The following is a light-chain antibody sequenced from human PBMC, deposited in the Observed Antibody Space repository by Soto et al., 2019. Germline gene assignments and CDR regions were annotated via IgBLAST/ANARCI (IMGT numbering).Light chain of an antibody. J-gene: IGKJ1*01. V-gene: IGKV1-5*01. CDR1: RSISVW. CDR2: DAS. CDR3: QQYNTFSWT. Sequence: DIQMTQSPSTLSASVGDRVTITCRASRSISVWLAWYQQKPGKAPKLLIFDASSLESGVPSRFSGSGSGTEFTLTISSLHPDDFANYFCQQYNTFSWTFGQGTKVEIK.